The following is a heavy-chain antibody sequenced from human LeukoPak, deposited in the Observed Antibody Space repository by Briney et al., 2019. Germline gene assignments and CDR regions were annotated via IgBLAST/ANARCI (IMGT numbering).Heavy chain of an antibody. V-gene: IGHV4-34*01. Sequence: SETLSLTCAVSGGSLSPYYWTWIRHTPGKGLQWIGEISHGGTPNIDPSLKSRVTMSVDTSRNQVSLKVASVTAADTAVYFCARVKGRGSYTPYYFDYWGQGTLVTVSS. CDR3: ARVKGRGSYTPYYFDY. CDR2: ISHGGTP. CDR1: GGSLSPYY. D-gene: IGHD1-26*01. J-gene: IGHJ4*02.